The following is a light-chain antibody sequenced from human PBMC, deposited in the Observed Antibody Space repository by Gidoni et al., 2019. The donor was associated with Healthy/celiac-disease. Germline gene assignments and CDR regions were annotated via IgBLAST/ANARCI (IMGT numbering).Light chain of an antibody. J-gene: IGKJ1*01. CDR2: WAS. CDR1: QSVLYSSNNKNY. V-gene: IGKV4-1*01. Sequence: DIVMTQSPDSLAESLGERATINCKSSQSVLYSSNNKNYLAWYQQKPGPPPKLLIYWASTRESVVPDRFSGSGSGTDFTLTISSLQAEDVAVYYCQQYYSTPWTFGQGTKVEIK. CDR3: QQYYSTPWT.